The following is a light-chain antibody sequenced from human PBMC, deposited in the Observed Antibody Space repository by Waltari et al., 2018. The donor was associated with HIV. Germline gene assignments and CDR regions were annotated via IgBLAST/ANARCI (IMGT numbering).Light chain of an antibody. CDR2: SAS. J-gene: IGKJ1*01. Sequence: DIQMTQSPSSLSASVGDRVTITCRASENIRDYVNWYQQRPGTAPKLLMYSASSLLRGVPSRFSGSGSGTDFTLTITNLQPEDFATYSCQQNYNMPPTFGQGTRLEV. CDR3: QQNYNMPPT. V-gene: IGKV1-39*01. CDR1: ENIRDY.